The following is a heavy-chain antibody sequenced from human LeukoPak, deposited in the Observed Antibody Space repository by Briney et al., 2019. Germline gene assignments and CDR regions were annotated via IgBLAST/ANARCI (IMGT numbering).Heavy chain of an antibody. V-gene: IGHV1-3*01. CDR3: ARGVLLWFEELLGDY. J-gene: IGHJ4*02. D-gene: IGHD3-10*01. CDR2: INAGNGNT. Sequence: ASVKVSCTASGYTFTSYAMHWVRQAPGQRLEWMGWINAGNGNTKYSQKFQGRVTITRDTSASTAYMELSSLRSEDTAVYYCARGVLLWFEELLGDYWGQGTLVTVSS. CDR1: GYTFTSYA.